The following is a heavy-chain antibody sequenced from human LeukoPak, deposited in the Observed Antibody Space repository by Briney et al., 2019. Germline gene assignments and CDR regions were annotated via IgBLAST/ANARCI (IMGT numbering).Heavy chain of an antibody. Sequence: GGSLRLSCAASGFTFRNHWMHWVRQAPGKGLVWVSRVDGDGSGASYADFVRGRFTISRGNAKNTLYLQMNSLRAEDTAVYYCAKARSWLVRGSNWYFDLWGRGTLVTVSS. J-gene: IGHJ2*01. CDR1: GFTFRNHW. CDR3: AKARSWLVRGSNWYFDL. D-gene: IGHD6-19*01. CDR2: VDGDGSGA. V-gene: IGHV3-74*01.